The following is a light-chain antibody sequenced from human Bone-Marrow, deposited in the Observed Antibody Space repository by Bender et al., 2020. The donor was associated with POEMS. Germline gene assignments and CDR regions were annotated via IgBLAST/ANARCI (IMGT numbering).Light chain of an antibody. CDR2: KDN. V-gene: IGLV3-25*03. Sequence: SSELTQPPSVSVSPGQTARIPCSADVLAQHFASWYQQKPGQAPVLLIYKDNERPSGVPERFSGSSSGSTATLTITGVQAEDESDYYCQSSDSSGTWVFGGGTKLTVL. CDR3: QSSDSSGTWV. J-gene: IGLJ3*02. CDR1: VLAQHF.